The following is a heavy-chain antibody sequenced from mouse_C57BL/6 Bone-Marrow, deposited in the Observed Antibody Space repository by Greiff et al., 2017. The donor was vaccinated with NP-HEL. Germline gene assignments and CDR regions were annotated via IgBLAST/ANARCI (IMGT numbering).Heavy chain of an antibody. CDR2: ISNGGGST. V-gene: IGHV5-12*01. D-gene: IGHD2-13*01. CDR1: GFTFSDYY. CDR3: ARHVTLYAMDY. J-gene: IGHJ4*01. Sequence: EVQLVESGGGLVQPGGSLKLSCAASGFTFSDYYMYWVRQTPEKRLEWVAYISNGGGSTYYPDTVKGRFTISRDNAKNTLYLQMSRLKSEDTAMYYCARHVTLYAMDYWGQGTSVTVSS.